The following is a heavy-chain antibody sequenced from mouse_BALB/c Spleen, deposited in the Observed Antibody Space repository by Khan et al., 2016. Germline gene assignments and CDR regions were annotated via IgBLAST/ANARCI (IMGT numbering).Heavy chain of an antibody. V-gene: IGHV8-11*01. CDR1: GFSLSNCGIG. Sequence: QVTLKESGPGISQPSQTLSLTCSFSGFSLSNCGIGVGGIRQPSGKGLEWLAHIWWNDNKYYNTSLKSRLTISKDTSNNQVFLNISSVDTAETATYYCARIGYDGYFAYWGHGTLVTVSA. CDR2: IWWNDNK. CDR3: ARIGYDGYFAY. D-gene: IGHD2-3*01. J-gene: IGHJ3*01.